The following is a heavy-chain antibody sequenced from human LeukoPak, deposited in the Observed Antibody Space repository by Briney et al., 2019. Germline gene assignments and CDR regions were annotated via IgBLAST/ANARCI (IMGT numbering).Heavy chain of an antibody. V-gene: IGHV3-23*01. CDR1: GFTFRNYG. Sequence: GGSLRLSCAASGFTFRNYGMSWVRQAPGKGLWWVSAMTCDGAKTYYADSMKGRFTISRNNSKNTLYLQINSLGAEDTAVYYCAKDRLGAVLYFDCWGQGTLVTVSS. J-gene: IGHJ4*02. CDR2: MTCDGAKT. CDR3: AKDRLGAVLYFDC. D-gene: IGHD1-26*01.